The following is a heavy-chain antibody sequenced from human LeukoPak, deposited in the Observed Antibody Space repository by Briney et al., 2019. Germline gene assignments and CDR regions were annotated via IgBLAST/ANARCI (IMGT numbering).Heavy chain of an antibody. Sequence: GGSLRLSCASSGFTFSSYAMSWVRQAPGKGLEWVSVIRGSGGSTYYTDPVKGRFAISRDKSKNTLYLQMISLRAEDTAVYYCAKEGAYCGADCYSDYYFDLWGRGTLVTVSS. J-gene: IGHJ2*01. CDR1: GFTFSSYA. CDR2: IRGSGGST. D-gene: IGHD2-21*02. CDR3: AKEGAYCGADCYSDYYFDL. V-gene: IGHV3-23*01.